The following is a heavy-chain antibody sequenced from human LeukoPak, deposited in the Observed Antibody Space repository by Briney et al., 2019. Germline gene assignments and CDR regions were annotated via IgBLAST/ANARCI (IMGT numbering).Heavy chain of an antibody. V-gene: IGHV3-21*01. CDR3: ARGYPGYCSGGSCYGSTVP. J-gene: IGHJ5*02. D-gene: IGHD2-15*01. Sequence: GGSLRLSCAASGFTFSSYSMNWVRQAPGKGLEWVSSISSSSSYIYYADSVKGRFTISRDNAKNSLYLQMNSPRAEDTAVYYCARGYPGYCSGGSCYGSTVPWGQGTLVTVSS. CDR1: GFTFSSYS. CDR2: ISSSSSYI.